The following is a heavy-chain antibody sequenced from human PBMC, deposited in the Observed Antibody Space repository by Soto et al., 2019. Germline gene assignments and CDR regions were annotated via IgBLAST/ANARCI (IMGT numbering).Heavy chain of an antibody. CDR1: GDTFNFYS. V-gene: IGHV1-69*02. J-gene: IGHJ4*02. Sequence: QVQLVQSGAEVKRPGSSVKVSWKASGDTFNFYSINWVRQAPGLGLEWMGRVNPIVSMSNYAQKFQGRVTMTADKSTSTSYMELSSLRSEDTAIYYCASSYGSGYRAFDYWGQGALVTVSS. D-gene: IGHD3-10*01. CDR3: ASSYGSGYRAFDY. CDR2: VNPIVSMS.